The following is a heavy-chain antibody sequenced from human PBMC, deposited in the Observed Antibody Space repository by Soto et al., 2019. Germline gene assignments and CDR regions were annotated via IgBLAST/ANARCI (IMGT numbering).Heavy chain of an antibody. D-gene: IGHD4-17*01. Sequence: QVQLVQSGAEVKKPGASVKVSCKASGYTFTTDGITWVRQAPGQGLEWMGWISAYSGNTNYEQNLQGRLTVTTDTSPNTASMDLRSLGSDDTAVYYCARVVKAGDYGDYGRYYFDYWGHGTLVTVSS. CDR1: GYTFTTDG. CDR2: ISAYSGNT. J-gene: IGHJ4*01. V-gene: IGHV1-18*04. CDR3: ARVVKAGDYGDYGRYYFDY.